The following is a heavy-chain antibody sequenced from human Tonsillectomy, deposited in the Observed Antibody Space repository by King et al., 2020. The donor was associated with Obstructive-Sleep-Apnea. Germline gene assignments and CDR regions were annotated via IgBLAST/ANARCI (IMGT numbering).Heavy chain of an antibody. V-gene: IGHV4-38-2*02. CDR1: GYSISSGHY. D-gene: IGHD1-7*01. CDR3: ARGRAQTGTAGHFFDH. CDR2: IYHSGST. J-gene: IGHJ4*02. Sequence: QLQESGPGLVKPSETLSLTCTVSGYSISSGHYWGWVRQPPGKGLEWIGTIYHSGSTYYNPSLKSRVTISVDTSKNQFSLKLSSVTAADTAVCHCARGRAQTGTAGHFFDHWGQGTLVTVSS.